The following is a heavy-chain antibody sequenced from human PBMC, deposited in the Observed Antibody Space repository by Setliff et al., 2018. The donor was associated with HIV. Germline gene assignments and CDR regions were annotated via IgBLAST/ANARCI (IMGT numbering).Heavy chain of an antibody. Sequence: SVKVSCKLSGYTLTELSRHWVRQAPGQGLEWMGGVIPSFATANYAQKFQGRITITADELTSTVYMDLNSLKSEDSAVYYCANPHDGGAFDVWGQGTAVTVSS. CDR3: ANPHDGGAFDV. V-gene: IGHV1-69*13. J-gene: IGHJ3*01. D-gene: IGHD1-1*01. CDR1: GYTLTELS. CDR2: VIPSFATA.